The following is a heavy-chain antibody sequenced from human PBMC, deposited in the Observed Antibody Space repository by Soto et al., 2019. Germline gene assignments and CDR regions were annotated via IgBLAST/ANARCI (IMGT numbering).Heavy chain of an antibody. CDR2: ISYDGSNK. D-gene: IGHD5-18*01. Sequence: QVQLVESGGGVVQPGRSLRLSCAASGFTFSSYAMHWVRQAPGKGLEWVAVISYDGSNKYYADSVKGRFTISRDNSKNTLYLQMNSLRAEDTAVYYCARGVGYSYGYYFDYWGQGTLVTVSS. CDR3: ARGVGYSYGYYFDY. CDR1: GFTFSSYA. J-gene: IGHJ4*02. V-gene: IGHV3-30-3*01.